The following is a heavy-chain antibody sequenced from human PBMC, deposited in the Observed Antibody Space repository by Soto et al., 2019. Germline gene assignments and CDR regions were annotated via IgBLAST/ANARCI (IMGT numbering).Heavy chain of an antibody. J-gene: IGHJ4*02. CDR1: GGTFYTYT. Sequence: ASVKVSCKASGGTFYTYTFSWVRQAPGQGLEWMGSITPIYPTTNYAERFQGRLTITADGSTRTAYMDLTSLTSEDTAVYYCARIPRYSFPTSDDLDSWGQGTLVTVSS. D-gene: IGHD5-18*01. CDR2: ITPIYPTT. CDR3: ARIPRYSFPTSDDLDS. V-gene: IGHV1-69*13.